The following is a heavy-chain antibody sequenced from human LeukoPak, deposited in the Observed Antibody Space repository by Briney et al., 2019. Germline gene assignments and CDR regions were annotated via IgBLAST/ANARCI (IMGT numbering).Heavy chain of an antibody. V-gene: IGHV1-69*13. D-gene: IGHD5-18*01. CDR3: AREPLNTATNWFDP. CDR1: GYTFIAYY. J-gene: IGHJ5*02. Sequence: SVKVSCKASGYTFIAYYVHWVRQAPGQGLEWMGGIIPIFGTANYAQKFQGRVTITADESTSTAYMELSSLRSEDTAVYYCAREPLNTATNWFDPWGQGTLVTVSS. CDR2: IIPIFGTA.